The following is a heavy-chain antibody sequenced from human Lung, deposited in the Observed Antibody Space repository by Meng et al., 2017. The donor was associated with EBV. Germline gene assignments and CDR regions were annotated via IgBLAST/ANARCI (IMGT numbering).Heavy chain of an antibody. D-gene: IGHD1-26*01. J-gene: IGHJ4*02. V-gene: IGHV4-31*03. Sequence: QWPLQESGPGLVKPSQTLSLICTVSGGSISSGGHYWSWIRQHPEKGLEWIGYIYYSGSTYYKPSLKSRLTISVDRSKSQFSLELSSVTAADTAVYYRARSTFDYWGQGTLVTVSS. CDR2: IYYSGST. CDR3: ARSTFDY. CDR1: GGSISSGGHY.